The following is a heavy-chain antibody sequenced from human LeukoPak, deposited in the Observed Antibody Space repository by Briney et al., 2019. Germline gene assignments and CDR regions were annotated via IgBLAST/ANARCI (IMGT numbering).Heavy chain of an antibody. CDR1: GGSISSYY. CDR3: ARDRAVAGISYYYGMDV. CDR2: IYYSGST. D-gene: IGHD6-19*01. J-gene: IGHJ6*02. Sequence: SETLSLTCTVSGGSISSYYWSWIRQPPGKGLEGIGYIYYSGSTNYNPSLKSRVTISVDTSKNQFSLKLSSVTAADTAVYYCARDRAVAGISYYYGMDVWGQGTTVTVSS. V-gene: IGHV4-59*01.